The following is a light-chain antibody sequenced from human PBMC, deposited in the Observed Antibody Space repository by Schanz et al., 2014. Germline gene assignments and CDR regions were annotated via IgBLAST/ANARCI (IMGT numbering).Light chain of an antibody. V-gene: IGLV1-44*01. J-gene: IGLJ3*02. CDR2: TNN. Sequence: QSVLTQPPSASGTPGQRVTISCSGSSSNIGSNTVNWYQQLPGTAPKLLIYTNNERPSGVPDRFSGSKSGTSAFLAISGLESEDEADYYCAAWSDSLQSWVFGGGTKLTVL. CDR1: SSNIGSNT. CDR3: AAWSDSLQSWV.